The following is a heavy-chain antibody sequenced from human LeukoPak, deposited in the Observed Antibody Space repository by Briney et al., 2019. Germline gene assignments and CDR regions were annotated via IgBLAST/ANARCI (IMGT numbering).Heavy chain of an antibody. V-gene: IGHV3-66*01. J-gene: IGHJ3*02. CDR1: GFTVSSNY. CDR3: ASRVCGGDCIGGIDDAFDI. Sequence: PGGSLRLSCAASGFTVSSNYMSWVRQAPGKGLEWVSVIYSGGSTYYADSVMGRFTISRDNSKNTLYLQMNSLGAEDTAVYYCASRVCGGDCIGGIDDAFDIWGQGTMVTVSS. CDR2: IYSGGST. D-gene: IGHD2-21*02.